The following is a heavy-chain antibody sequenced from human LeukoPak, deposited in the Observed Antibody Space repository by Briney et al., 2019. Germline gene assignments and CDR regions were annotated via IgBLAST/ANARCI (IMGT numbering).Heavy chain of an antibody. CDR2: IYTSGST. Sequence: KASETLSLTCTVSGGSISTYYYSWIRQPAGKGLEWIGRIYTSGSTNYNPSLKSRVTMSVDTSKSQFSLKLSSVTAADTAVYYYVRHKDPGSYYYYYGMDVWGQGTTVTVSS. J-gene: IGHJ6*02. CDR1: GGSISTYY. CDR3: VRHKDPGSYYYYYGMDV. V-gene: IGHV4-4*07.